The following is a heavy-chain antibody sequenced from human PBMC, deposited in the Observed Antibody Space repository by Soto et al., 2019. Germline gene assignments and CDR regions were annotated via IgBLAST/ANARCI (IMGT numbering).Heavy chain of an antibody. Sequence: EVQLVESGGGLVQPGGSLRLSCAASGFTFSSYWMSWVRQAPGKGLEWVANIKQDGSEKYYVDSVKGRFTISRDNAKNSMYMQMNSLRAEDTAVYYCARERVTGTTFWDYYYIDVWGKGTTVNVSS. J-gene: IGHJ6*03. CDR1: GFTFSSYW. V-gene: IGHV3-7*01. CDR2: IKQDGSEK. CDR3: ARERVTGTTFWDYYYIDV. D-gene: IGHD1-20*01.